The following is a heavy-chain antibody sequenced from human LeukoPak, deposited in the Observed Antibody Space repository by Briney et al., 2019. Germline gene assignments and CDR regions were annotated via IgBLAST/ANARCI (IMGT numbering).Heavy chain of an antibody. CDR1: GFSLNTRGVG. CDR3: AHRKNYYDSSVFDN. D-gene: IGHD3-22*01. Sequence: SGPTLVNPTQTLTLTCTFSGFSLNTRGVGVGWIRQPPGRALEWLALIYWDDDRRYSPSPKSRLTITKDTSRNQVVLTMTSMDPVDTATYFCAHRKNYYDSSVFDNWGQGTLVTVSS. J-gene: IGHJ4*02. CDR2: IYWDDDR. V-gene: IGHV2-5*02.